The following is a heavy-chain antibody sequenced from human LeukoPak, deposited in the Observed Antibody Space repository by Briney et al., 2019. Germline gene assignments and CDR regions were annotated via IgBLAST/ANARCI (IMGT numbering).Heavy chain of an antibody. CDR1: GYTFTGYY. Sequence: GASVKVSCKASGYTFTGYYMHWVRQAPGQGLEWMGWINPNSGGTNYAQKFQGRVTMTRDTSISTAYMELSRLRSDDTAVYYCARDLSAYHDAFDIWGQGTMVTVSS. J-gene: IGHJ3*02. V-gene: IGHV1-2*02. CDR2: INPNSGGT. D-gene: IGHD3-16*01. CDR3: ARDLSAYHDAFDI.